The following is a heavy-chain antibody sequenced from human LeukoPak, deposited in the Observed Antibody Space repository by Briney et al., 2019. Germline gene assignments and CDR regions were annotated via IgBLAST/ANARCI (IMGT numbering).Heavy chain of an antibody. CDR1: GGSISSGDYY. CDR2: INYSGNT. CDR3: TSTNCSSASCYGANWFDP. V-gene: IGHV4-30-4*08. D-gene: IGHD2-2*01. Sequence: SETLSLTCTVSGGSISSGDYYWSWIRQPPGKGLEWIGYINYSGNTFHYNPSLKNRVTISVDTSKNRFSLRLSSVTAADTAVYYCTSTNCSSASCYGANWFDPWGQGTLVTVSS. J-gene: IGHJ5*02.